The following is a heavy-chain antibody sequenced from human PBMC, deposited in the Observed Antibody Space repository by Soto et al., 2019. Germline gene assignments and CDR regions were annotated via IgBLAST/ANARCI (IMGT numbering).Heavy chain of an antibody. Sequence: PSETLSLTXAVYGGSFSGYYWSWIRQPPGKGLEWIGEINHSGSTNYNPSLKSRVTISVDTSKNQFSLKLSSVTAADTAVYYCASNGGYDFWSGYYSNWFDPWGQGTLVTVSS. CDR2: INHSGST. J-gene: IGHJ5*02. CDR3: ASNGGYDFWSGYYSNWFDP. CDR1: GGSFSGYY. D-gene: IGHD3-3*01. V-gene: IGHV4-34*01.